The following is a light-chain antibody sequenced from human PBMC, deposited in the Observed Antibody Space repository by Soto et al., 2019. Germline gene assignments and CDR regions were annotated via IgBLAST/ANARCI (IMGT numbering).Light chain of an antibody. CDR3: QQCYKGWT. J-gene: IGKJ1*01. Sequence: DIQMTQSPSTLSASVGDRVTITCRASQTISRSLAWYQHQPGKAPKLLIYDASTLESGVPSRFSGIGSGTEFSLSIISLQPDDFATYYCQQCYKGWTFGQGTKVDIK. V-gene: IGKV1-5*01. CDR2: DAS. CDR1: QTISRS.